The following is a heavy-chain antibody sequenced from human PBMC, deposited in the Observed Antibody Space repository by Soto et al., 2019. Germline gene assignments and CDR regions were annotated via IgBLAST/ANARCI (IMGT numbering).Heavy chain of an antibody. J-gene: IGHJ5*02. Sequence: EVHLVESGGSLVQPGGSLRLSCAASGFSFNTYWMHWVRQAPGKGLVWVSRINSDGTKTTYADSVKGRFTISRENDKKTVYRQINSLSAEDTAVYYSVTVATNPSDWFDPWGQGTLVTVSS. CDR1: GFSFNTYW. D-gene: IGHD5-12*01. CDR2: INSDGTKT. CDR3: VTVATNPSDWFDP. V-gene: IGHV3-74*01.